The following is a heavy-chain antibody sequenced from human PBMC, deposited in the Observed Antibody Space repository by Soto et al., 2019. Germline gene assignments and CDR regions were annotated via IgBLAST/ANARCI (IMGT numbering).Heavy chain of an antibody. Sequence: GGSLRLSCAASGFTFSSHAMHWVRQAPGKGLEWVAVISYDGSNKYYADSVKGRFTISRDNSKNTLYLQMNSLRAEDTAVYYCARDVESGSSQYYYYYYGMDVWGQGTTVTVSS. CDR1: GFTFSSHA. J-gene: IGHJ6*02. D-gene: IGHD1-26*01. V-gene: IGHV3-30-3*01. CDR2: ISYDGSNK. CDR3: ARDVESGSSQYYYYYYGMDV.